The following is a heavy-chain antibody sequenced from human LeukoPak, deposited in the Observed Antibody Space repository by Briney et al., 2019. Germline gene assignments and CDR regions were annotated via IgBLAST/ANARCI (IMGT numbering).Heavy chain of an antibody. CDR3: AKGLAYCGGDCYSVSPAEYFQH. CDR1: GFTFSSYA. CDR2: ISGSGGST. J-gene: IGHJ1*01. D-gene: IGHD2-21*02. Sequence: GGSLRLSCAASGFTFSSYAMSWVRQAPGKGLEWVSAISGSGGSTYYADSVKGRFTISRDNSKNTLYLQMNSQRAEDTAVYYCAKGLAYCGGDCYSVSPAEYFQHWGQGTLVTVSS. V-gene: IGHV3-23*01.